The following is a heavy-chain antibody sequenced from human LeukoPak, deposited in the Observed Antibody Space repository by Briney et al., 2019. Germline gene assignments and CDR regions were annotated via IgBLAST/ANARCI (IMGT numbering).Heavy chain of an antibody. CDR3: AKSGASPLYHMDV. D-gene: IGHD1-26*01. J-gene: IGHJ6*03. CDR2: LTGSSATA. Sequence: GGSLRLSCAASGFSLRNYGVNWVRQAPGKGLEWVSGLTGSSATAYHAGSVKGRFTTSRDDSKNTVYLQMSSLRVDDTAIYYCAKSGASPLYHMDVWGKGATVTVSS. V-gene: IGHV3-23*01. CDR1: GFSLRNYG.